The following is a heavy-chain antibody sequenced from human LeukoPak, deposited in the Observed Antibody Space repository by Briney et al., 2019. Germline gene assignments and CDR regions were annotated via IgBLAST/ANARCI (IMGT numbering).Heavy chain of an antibody. CDR3: AKYGGKYLDY. CDR2: ISYDGSNK. Sequence: GRSLRLSCAASGFTFSSYAMHWVRQAPGKGLEWVAVISYDGSNKYYADSVKGRFTISRDNSKTTLYLQMNSLRAEDTALYYCAKYGGKYLDYWGQGTLVTVSS. V-gene: IGHV3-30-3*02. D-gene: IGHD4-17*01. J-gene: IGHJ4*02. CDR1: GFTFSSYA.